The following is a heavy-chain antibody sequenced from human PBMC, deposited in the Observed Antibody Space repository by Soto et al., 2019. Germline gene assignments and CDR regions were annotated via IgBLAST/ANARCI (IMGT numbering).Heavy chain of an antibody. CDR2: IKSKGGGETT. CDR1: GRTVVDAW. CDR3: SHLSSFGGELGS. D-gene: IGHD3-16*01. J-gene: IGHJ5*01. V-gene: IGHV3-15*07. Sequence: GGSLRLSCRAAGRTVVDAWMNWVGQAPGKGLEWVGRIKSKGGGETTDYAAPVKGRFTISRDDSKDTLYLQMNSLKTEDTAVYYCSHLSSFGGELGSWGQGTLVTVSS.